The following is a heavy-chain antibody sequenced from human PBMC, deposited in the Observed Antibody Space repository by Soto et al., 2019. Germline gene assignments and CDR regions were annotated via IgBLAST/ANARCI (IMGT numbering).Heavy chain of an antibody. CDR3: ARKSTVTEGNWFDP. CDR2: IYHSGST. J-gene: IGHJ5*02. D-gene: IGHD4-17*01. CDR1: GGSISSGGYS. V-gene: IGHV4-30-2*01. Sequence: SETLSLTCAVSGGSISSGGYSWSWIRQPPGKGLEWIGYIYHSGSTYYNPSLKSGVTISVDRSKNQFSLKLSSVTAADTAVYYCARKSTVTEGNWFDPWGQGTLVTVSS.